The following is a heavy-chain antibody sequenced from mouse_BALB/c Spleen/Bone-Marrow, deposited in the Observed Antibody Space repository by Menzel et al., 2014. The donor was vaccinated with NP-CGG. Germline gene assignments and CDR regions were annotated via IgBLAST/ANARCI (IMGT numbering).Heavy chain of an antibody. CDR1: GYTFSSNT. Sequence: EVQLQESGPELVKPGASVRMSCKASGYTFSSNTMNWVKQRPGQGLEWIGYINPYNDITKYNEKFKGKATLTSDKSSSIVYMELSSLTSEDSAVHYCAKAAYYDYDGRAMDYWGQGSSVTVSS. V-gene: IGHV1-14*01. J-gene: IGHJ4*01. D-gene: IGHD2-4*01. CDR3: AKAAYYDYDGRAMDY. CDR2: INPYNDIT.